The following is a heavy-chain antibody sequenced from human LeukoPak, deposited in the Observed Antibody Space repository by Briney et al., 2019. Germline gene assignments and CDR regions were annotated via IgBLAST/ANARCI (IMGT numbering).Heavy chain of an antibody. CDR3: AKSGGYGLIDY. J-gene: IGHJ4*02. D-gene: IGHD1-26*01. Sequence: SETLSLTCTVSGASISGSGYYWGWIRQPPGKGLEWIGNIYDSGSTSYNASLQSRVTISIDTSKNQFSLRLSSVTAADTAMYYCAKSGGYGLIDYWGQGTLVTVSS. CDR1: GASISGSGYY. CDR2: IYDSGST. V-gene: IGHV4-39*01.